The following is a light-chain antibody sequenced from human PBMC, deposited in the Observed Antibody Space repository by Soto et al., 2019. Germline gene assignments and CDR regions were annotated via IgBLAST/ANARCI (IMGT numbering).Light chain of an antibody. Sequence: VLTQSPGTLSVCQGGRATLSCRASQSVSSYLAWYQQKPGQAPRLLIYGVSSRATGIPDRFSGSGSGTDFTLTISRLEPEDFAVYYCQHYGSAWTFGQGTKVDIK. V-gene: IGKV3-20*01. CDR2: GVS. J-gene: IGKJ1*01. CDR3: QHYGSAWT. CDR1: QSVSSY.